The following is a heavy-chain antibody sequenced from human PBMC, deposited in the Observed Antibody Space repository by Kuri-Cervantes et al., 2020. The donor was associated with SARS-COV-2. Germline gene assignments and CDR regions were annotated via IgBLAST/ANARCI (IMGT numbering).Heavy chain of an antibody. CDR1: GGTFSRNA. CDR3: ATTSGSYRSNWFDP. Sequence: SVKVSCKASGGTFSRNAISWVRQAPGQGLEWMGGIIPIFGAQTNAQKFQGRVTMTRDTSTSTVYMELSSLRSEDTAVYYCATTSGSYRSNWFDPWGQGTLVTVSS. D-gene: IGHD1-26*01. V-gene: IGHV1-69*05. J-gene: IGHJ5*02. CDR2: IIPIFGAQ.